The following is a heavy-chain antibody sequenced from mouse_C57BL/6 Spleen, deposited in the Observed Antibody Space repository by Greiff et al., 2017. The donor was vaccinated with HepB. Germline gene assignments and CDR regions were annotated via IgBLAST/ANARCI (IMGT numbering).Heavy chain of an antibody. Sequence: VQLQQSGPELVKPGASVKISCKASGYAFSSSWMNWVKQRPGKGLEWIGRIYPGDGDTNYNGKFKGKATLAADKSSSTAYMQLSSLTSEDSAVYFCARRDYGSSAMDYWGLGTSVTVSS. J-gene: IGHJ4*01. CDR3: ARRDYGSSAMDY. CDR2: IYPGDGDT. V-gene: IGHV1-82*01. D-gene: IGHD1-1*01. CDR1: GYAFSSSW.